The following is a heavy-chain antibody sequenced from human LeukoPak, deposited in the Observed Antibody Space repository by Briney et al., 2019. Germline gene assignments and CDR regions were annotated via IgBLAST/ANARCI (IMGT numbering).Heavy chain of an antibody. CDR1: GGSISSSSYY. CDR3: ATPTVDYDFWSGYLRGYYFDY. D-gene: IGHD3-3*01. V-gene: IGHV4-39*01. J-gene: IGHJ4*02. Sequence: KPSETLSLTCTVSGGSISSSSYYWGWIRQPPGKGLEWIGSIYYSGSTYYNPSLKSRVTISVDTSKNQFSLKLSSVTAADTAVNYCATPTVDYDFWSGYLRGYYFDYWGQGTLVTVSS. CDR2: IYYSGST.